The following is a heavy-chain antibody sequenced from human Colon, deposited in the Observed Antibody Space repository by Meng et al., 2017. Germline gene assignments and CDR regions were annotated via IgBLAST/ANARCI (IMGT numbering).Heavy chain of an antibody. CDR3: ATKGVSEVTAINT. CDR2: IYHSGST. D-gene: IGHD2-21*02. V-gene: IGHV4-30-2*01. J-gene: IGHJ5*02. Sequence: QLQLQESGSGLVKPSQTLSLTCAVSGGSISSGGFSWRWVRQPPGKGLEWIGEIYHSGSTNYNPSLKSRVTISVDKSKNQFSLKLSSVTAADTAVYYCATKGVSEVTAINTWGQGTLVTVSS. CDR1: GGSISSGGFS.